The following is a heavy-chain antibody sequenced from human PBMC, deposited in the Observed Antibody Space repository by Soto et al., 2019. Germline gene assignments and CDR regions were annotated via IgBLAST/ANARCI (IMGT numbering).Heavy chain of an antibody. D-gene: IGHD3-10*01. CDR1: GGSISSGGYC. CDR2: IYYSGST. V-gene: IGHV4-31*03. CDR3: ARDKSYYGSGKGGMDV. J-gene: IGHJ6*02. Sequence: PSETLSLTCTVSGGSISSGGYCWGRIRQHPGKGLEWIGYIYYSGSTYYNPSLKSRVTISVDTSKNQFSLKLRSVTAADTAVYYCARDKSYYGSGKGGMDVWGQGTTVTVSS.